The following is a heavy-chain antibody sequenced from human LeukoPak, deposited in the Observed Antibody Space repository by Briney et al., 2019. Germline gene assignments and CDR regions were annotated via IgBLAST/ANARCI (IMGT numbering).Heavy chain of an antibody. Sequence: SETLSLTCAVYGGSFSGYYWSWIRQPPGKGLEWIGEINHSGSTNYNPSLKRRGTISVDTSKNQFSLKLSSVTAADTAVYYCARVRVTMVRGVKPTRFDPWGQGTLVTVSS. V-gene: IGHV4-34*01. CDR3: ARVRVTMVRGVKPTRFDP. D-gene: IGHD3-10*01. J-gene: IGHJ5*02. CDR2: INHSGST. CDR1: GGSFSGYY.